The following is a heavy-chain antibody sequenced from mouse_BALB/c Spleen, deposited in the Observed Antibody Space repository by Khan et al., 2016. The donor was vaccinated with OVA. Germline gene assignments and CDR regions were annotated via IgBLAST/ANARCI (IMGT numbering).Heavy chain of an antibody. CDR1: FLPLSSYT. CDR3: TRDGNYAHWYFDV. CDR2: ISSGFTPT. V-gene: IGHV5-6-4*01. J-gene: IGHJ1*01. D-gene: IGHD2-1*01. Sequence: SLKLSFSSSFLPLSSYTTSFFLPPPSPILSFFATISSGFTPTYYPDSLKGRFTISRDNAKNTLYLQMRSLKSEDTAMYYWTRDGNYAHWYFDVWGAGTTVTVSS.